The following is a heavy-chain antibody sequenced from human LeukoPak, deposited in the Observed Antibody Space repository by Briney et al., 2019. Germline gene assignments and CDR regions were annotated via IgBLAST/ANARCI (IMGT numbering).Heavy chain of an antibody. Sequence: GASVKVSCKASGYTFTGYYMHWVRQAPGQGLEWMGRINPNSGGTNYAQKFQGRVTMTRDTSISTAYMELSRLRSDDTAVYYCARAGYCCGGSCSTAAFDIWGQGTMVTVSS. V-gene: IGHV1-2*06. CDR1: GYTFTGYY. J-gene: IGHJ3*02. CDR3: ARAGYCCGGSCSTAAFDI. CDR2: INPNSGGT. D-gene: IGHD2-15*01.